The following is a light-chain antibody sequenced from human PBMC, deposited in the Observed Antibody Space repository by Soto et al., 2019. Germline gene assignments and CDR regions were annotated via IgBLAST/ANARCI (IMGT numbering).Light chain of an antibody. Sequence: QSVLTQPPSASGSPGQSVTISCTGTSSDVGDYNYVSWYQQHPGKAPKLILYEVTKRPSGIPDRFSGSKSGNTASLTVSGLQAEDEADYYCSSYAGSNNFVVFGGGTQLTVL. J-gene: IGLJ2*01. CDR2: EVT. CDR3: SSYAGSNNFVV. V-gene: IGLV2-8*01. CDR1: SSDVGDYNY.